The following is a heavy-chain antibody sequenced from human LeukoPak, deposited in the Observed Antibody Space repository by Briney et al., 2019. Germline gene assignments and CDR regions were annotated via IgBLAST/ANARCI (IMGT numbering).Heavy chain of an antibody. D-gene: IGHD3-10*01. CDR2: INPSGGST. J-gene: IGHJ6*04. CDR3: ARGFLEFGERYYYYYGMDV. CDR1: GYTFTSYY. Sequence: ASVKVSCKASGYTFTSYYMHWVRQAPGQGLEWMGMINPSGGSTSYAQKFQGRVTMTRDTSTSTVYMELSSLRSEDTAVYYCARGFLEFGERYYYYYGMDVWGKGTTVTVSS. V-gene: IGHV1-46*01.